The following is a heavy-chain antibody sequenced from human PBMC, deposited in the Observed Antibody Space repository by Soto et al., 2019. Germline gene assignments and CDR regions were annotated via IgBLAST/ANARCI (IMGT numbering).Heavy chain of an antibody. CDR1: GASIRSFF. V-gene: IGHV4-59*01. J-gene: IGHJ6*02. CDR2: IYYSVST. CDR3: ARPSGSYSYYYGMDV. D-gene: IGHD1-26*01. Sequence: SETLSLTCTVSGASIRSFFWTWIRQPPGRGLEWIGNIYYSVSTNYNPSLKNRVTMSVDTSKNQFSLMLTSVTAADTAVYYCARPSGSYSYYYGMDVWGQGTTVTVS.